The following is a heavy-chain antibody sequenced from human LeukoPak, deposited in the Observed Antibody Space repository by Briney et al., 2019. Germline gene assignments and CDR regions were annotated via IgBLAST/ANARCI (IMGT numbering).Heavy chain of an antibody. CDR3: ARVDIVVVVAATNDY. CDR2: ISAYNGNT. J-gene: IGHJ4*02. V-gene: IGHV1-18*01. CDR1: GYTFTSYG. Sequence: ASVKVSCKASGYTFTSYGISWVRQAPGQGLEWMGWISAYNGNTNYAQKLQGRVTMTTDTSTSTAYMELRSLRSDDTAVYYCARVDIVVVVAATNDYWGQGTLVTVSS. D-gene: IGHD2-15*01.